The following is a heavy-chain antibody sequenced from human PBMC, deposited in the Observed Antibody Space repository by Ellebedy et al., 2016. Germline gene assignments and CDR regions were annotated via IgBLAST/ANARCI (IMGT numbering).Heavy chain of an antibody. CDR3: ARGGHFYDSSGYLKMAFDI. V-gene: IGHV1-8*01. CDR2: MNPNSGNT. CDR1: GYTFTSYD. J-gene: IGHJ3*02. D-gene: IGHD3-22*01. Sequence: ASVKVSCKASGYTFTSYDINWVRQATGQGLEWMGWMNPNSGNTGYGQKFQGRVTMTRNTSISTASMELSSLRSEDTAVYYCARGGHFYDSSGYLKMAFDIWGQGTMVTVSS.